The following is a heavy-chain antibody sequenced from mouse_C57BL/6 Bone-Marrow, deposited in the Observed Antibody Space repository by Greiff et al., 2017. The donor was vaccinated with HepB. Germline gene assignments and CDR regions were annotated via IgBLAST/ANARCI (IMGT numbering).Heavy chain of an antibody. D-gene: IGHD1-1*02. CDR2: IDPENGDT. V-gene: IGHV14-4*01. Sequence: EVQLVESGAELVRPGASVKLSCTASGFNIKDDYMHWVKQRPEQGLEWIGWIDPENGDTEYASKFQGKATITADTSSNTAYLQLSSLTSEDTAVYYCTTLWPYAMDYWGQGTSVTVSS. CDR3: TTLWPYAMDY. J-gene: IGHJ4*01. CDR1: GFNIKDDY.